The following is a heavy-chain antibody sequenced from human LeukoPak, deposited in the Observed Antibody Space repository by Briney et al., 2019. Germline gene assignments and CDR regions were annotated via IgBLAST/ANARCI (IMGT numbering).Heavy chain of an antibody. J-gene: IGHJ4*02. CDR3: ARDLYGGYAY. CDR2: IIPILGIA. V-gene: IGHV1-69*04. D-gene: IGHD5-12*01. CDR1: GGTFSSYA. Sequence: GASVKVSCKASGGTFSSYAISWVRQAPGQGLEWMGRIIPILGIANYAQKFQGRVTITTDESTSTAYMELSSLRSEDTAVYYCARDLYGGYAYWGQGTLVTVSS.